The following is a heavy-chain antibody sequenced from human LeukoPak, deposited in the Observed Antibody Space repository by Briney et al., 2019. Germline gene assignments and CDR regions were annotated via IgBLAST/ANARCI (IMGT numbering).Heavy chain of an antibody. CDR1: GFTFSSYW. Sequence: PGGSLRLSCAASGFTFSSYWMTWLRQAPGKGLEWVAHIKQDGSEKHYVDSVKGRFTISRDNAKNSVYLQMNSLRAEDTAVYYCARADLRGGRYPWGPGTLVTVSS. CDR2: IKQDGSEK. CDR3: ARADLRGGRYP. D-gene: IGHD1-14*01. V-gene: IGHV3-7*01. J-gene: IGHJ5*02.